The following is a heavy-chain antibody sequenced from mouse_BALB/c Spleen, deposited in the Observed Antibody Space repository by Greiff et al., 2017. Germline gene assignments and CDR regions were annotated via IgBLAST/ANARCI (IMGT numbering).Heavy chain of an antibody. J-gene: IGHJ4*01. CDR1: GFTFSSFG. CDR3: ARCTTALDYAMDY. V-gene: IGHV5-17*02. CDR2: ISSGSSTI. D-gene: IGHD1-2*01. Sequence: EVHLVESGGGLVQPGGSRKLSCAASGFTFSSFGMHWVRQAPGQGLEWVAYISSGSSTIYYADTVKGRFTISRDNTKNTLFLQMTSLRSEDTAMYYCARCTTALDYAMDYWGQGTSVTVSS.